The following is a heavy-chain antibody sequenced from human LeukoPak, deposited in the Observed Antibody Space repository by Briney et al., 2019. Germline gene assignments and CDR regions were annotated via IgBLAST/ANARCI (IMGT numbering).Heavy chain of an antibody. Sequence: SETLSLTCTVSGGSISSSSYYWGWIRQPPGKGLEWIGSIYYSGSTYYNPSLKSRVTISVDTSKNQFSLKLSSVTAADTAVYYCARFQWPAYYFDYWGQGTLVTVSS. D-gene: IGHD6-19*01. J-gene: IGHJ4*02. V-gene: IGHV4-39*01. CDR3: ARFQWPAYYFDY. CDR2: IYYSGST. CDR1: GGSISSSSYY.